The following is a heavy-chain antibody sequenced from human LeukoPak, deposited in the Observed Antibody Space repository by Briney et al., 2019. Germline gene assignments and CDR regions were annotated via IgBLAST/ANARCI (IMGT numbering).Heavy chain of an antibody. CDR1: GFTFSTYA. CDR2: ISYDGSNK. J-gene: IGHJ4*02. Sequence: PGRSLRLSCAASGFTFSTYAIHWVRQAPGKGLEWVAVISYDGSNKYYADSVKGRFTISRDNSKNTLYLQMNSLRAEDTAVYYCARAVVVTAPTYYFDYWGQGTLVTVSS. CDR3: ARAVVVTAPTYYFDY. V-gene: IGHV3-30-3*01. D-gene: IGHD2-21*02.